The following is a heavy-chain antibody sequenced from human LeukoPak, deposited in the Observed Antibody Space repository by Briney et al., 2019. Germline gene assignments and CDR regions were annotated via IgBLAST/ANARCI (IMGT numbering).Heavy chain of an antibody. Sequence: PGGSLRFSCAASGFTFKIYSMNWVRQAPGKGLEWVSSISTSSSHMYYADSVKGRFTISRDNAKNSLYLQMNTLRAEDTAVYYCARDDTSAHFFDYWGQGTLVTVSS. D-gene: IGHD3-10*01. J-gene: IGHJ4*02. CDR1: GFTFKIYS. V-gene: IGHV3-21*01. CDR2: ISTSSSHM. CDR3: ARDDTSAHFFDY.